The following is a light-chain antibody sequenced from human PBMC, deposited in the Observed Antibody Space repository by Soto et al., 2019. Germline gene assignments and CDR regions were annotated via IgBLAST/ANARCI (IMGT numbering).Light chain of an antibody. V-gene: IGKV2-28*01. Sequence: EIVMTQSPLSLSVTPGEPASISCRSSQSLLDPHGRSYVDWYLQKPGQSPQLLIYVGSNRASGVPDRISASASGTDFTLKISRVEADDVGVYYCMQALQTQRTFGRGTKVEIK. CDR3: MQALQTQRT. CDR2: VGS. J-gene: IGKJ1*01. CDR1: QSLLDPHGRSY.